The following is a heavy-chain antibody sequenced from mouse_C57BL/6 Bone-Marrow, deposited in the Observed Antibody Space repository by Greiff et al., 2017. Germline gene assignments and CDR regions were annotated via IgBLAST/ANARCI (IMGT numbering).Heavy chain of an antibody. D-gene: IGHD1-1*01. CDR3: ATKYYGSFDY. Sequence: EVQGVESGGGLVKPGGSLKFSCAASGFTFSSYAMSWVGQTPEKRLEWVATISDGGSYTYYPDNVKGRFTISRDNAKNNLYLQMSHLNSEDTAMYYCATKYYGSFDYWGKGTTLTVSS. CDR1: GFTFSSYA. CDR2: ISDGGSYT. J-gene: IGHJ2*01. V-gene: IGHV5-4*01.